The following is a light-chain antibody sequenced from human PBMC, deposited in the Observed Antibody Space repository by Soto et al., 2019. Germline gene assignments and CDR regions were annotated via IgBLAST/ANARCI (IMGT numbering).Light chain of an antibody. CDR2: GAS. CDR3: QQYNTWTLT. V-gene: IGKV3-15*01. Sequence: EIVMTQSPATLSVSPGERATLSCRASQSVSGNLAWYPQKPGQPPRLLIYGASTRATGIPARFSGSGSGTEFTLPISSLQSEDFAVYYCQQYNTWTLTFGGGTKVEIK. CDR1: QSVSGN. J-gene: IGKJ4*01.